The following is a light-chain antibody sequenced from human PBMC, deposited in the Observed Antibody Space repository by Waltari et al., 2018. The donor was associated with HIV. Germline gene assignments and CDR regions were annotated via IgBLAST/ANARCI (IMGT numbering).Light chain of an antibody. J-gene: IGKJ3*01. Sequence: DIVMTQSPDSPDVPLGERASIHCKSSQSVLYSSNNKNYLAWYQQKPGQPPKLLIYWASTRESGVPDRFSGSGSGTDFTLTISSLQAEDVAVYYCQQYYSTPFTFGPGTKVDIK. CDR2: WAS. V-gene: IGKV4-1*01. CDR3: QQYYSTPFT. CDR1: QSVLYSSNNKNY.